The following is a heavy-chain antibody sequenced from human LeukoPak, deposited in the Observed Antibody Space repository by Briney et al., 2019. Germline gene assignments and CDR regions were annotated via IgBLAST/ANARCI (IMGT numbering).Heavy chain of an antibody. CDR3: ARDYSGYDDY. D-gene: IGHD3-22*01. J-gene: IGHJ4*02. CDR2: INPDGGTT. CDR1: GYTFSRYW. V-gene: IGHV3-74*01. Sequence: GGSLRLSCAGSGYTFSRYWIHWVRHAPGKGLVWVSRINPDGGTTTYADSVKGRFTISRDNAKNTLYLQMNSLSGEDTAVYYCARDYSGYDDYWGQGTLVTVSS.